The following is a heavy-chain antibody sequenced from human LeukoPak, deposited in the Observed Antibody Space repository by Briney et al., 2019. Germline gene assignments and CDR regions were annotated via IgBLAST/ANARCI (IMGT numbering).Heavy chain of an antibody. CDR2: IYYSGST. CDR1: GGSISSYY. D-gene: IGHD3-10*01. Sequence: KPSETLSLTCTVSGGSISSYYWSWIRKPPGKGLEWIGYIYYSGSTNYNPSLKSRVTISVDTSKNQFSLKLSSVTAADTAVYYCARVGVRGGGLDYWGQGTLVTVSS. J-gene: IGHJ4*02. V-gene: IGHV4-59*01. CDR3: ARVGVRGGGLDY.